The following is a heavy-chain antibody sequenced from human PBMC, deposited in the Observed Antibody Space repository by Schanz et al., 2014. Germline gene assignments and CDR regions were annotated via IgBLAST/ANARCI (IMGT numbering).Heavy chain of an antibody. CDR2: INSDGSSA. Sequence: EVQLVESGGGFVQPGGSLRLSCAASGFTFSSYWMHWVRQAPGKGLVSVSRINSDGSSANYADSVKGRFTISRDNAKNTLYLQMNSLRAEDTAVYYCARDRQQLVGRIGYYYGMDVWGQGTTVTVSS. V-gene: IGHV3-74*01. CDR3: ARDRQQLVGRIGYYYGMDV. D-gene: IGHD6-13*01. J-gene: IGHJ6*02. CDR1: GFTFSSYW.